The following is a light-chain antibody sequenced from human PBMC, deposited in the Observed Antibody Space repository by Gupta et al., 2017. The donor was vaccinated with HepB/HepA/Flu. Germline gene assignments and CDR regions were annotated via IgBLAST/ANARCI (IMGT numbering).Light chain of an antibody. CDR3: QQYYSTPH. CDR2: WAS. J-gene: IGKJ4*01. V-gene: IGKV4-1*01. CDR1: QSVLYSSNNKNY. Sequence: DIVMTQSPDSLAVSLGARATINCKSSQSVLYSSNNKNYLAWYQQKPGQPPKLLIYWASTRESGVPDRFSGSGSGTDFTLTISSLQAEDVAVYYCQQYYSTPHFGGGTKVEIK.